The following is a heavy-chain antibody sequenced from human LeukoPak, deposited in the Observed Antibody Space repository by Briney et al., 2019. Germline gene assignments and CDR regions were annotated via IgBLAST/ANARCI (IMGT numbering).Heavy chain of an antibody. CDR3: VREFLGGTFDY. CDR2: SYPDAGTT. V-gene: IGHV1-46*01. D-gene: IGHD3-3*01. Sequence: ASLKASCTASGYTFTTYYIHWMRQTPGQGFEWMGVSYPDAGTTHHGPSFRPRLVMPAGTATTTVYMELPTLTPPDTGVHYRVREFLGGTFDYWGQGALITVS. CDR1: GYTFTTYY. J-gene: IGHJ4*02.